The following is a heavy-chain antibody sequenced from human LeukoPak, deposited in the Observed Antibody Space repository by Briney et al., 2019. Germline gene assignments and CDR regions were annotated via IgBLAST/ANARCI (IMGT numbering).Heavy chain of an antibody. CDR1: GFTFSGSA. D-gene: IGHD2-2*01. V-gene: IGHV3-73*01. J-gene: IGHJ4*02. CDR3: TTYLGYCSSTSCYRDY. CDR2: IRSKANSYAT. Sequence: GGSLKLPCAASGFTFSGSAMHWVRQASGKGLEWVGRIRSKANSYATAYAASVKGRFTISRDDSKNTAYLQMNSLKTEDTAVYYCTTYLGYCSSTSCYRDYWGQGTLVTVSS.